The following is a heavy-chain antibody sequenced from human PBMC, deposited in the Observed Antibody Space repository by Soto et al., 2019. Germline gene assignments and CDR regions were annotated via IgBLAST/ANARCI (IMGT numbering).Heavy chain of an antibody. CDR3: VRPNFGALTHFYF. D-gene: IGHD3-16*01. CDR2: IFPGDSDT. V-gene: IGHV5-51*01. Sequence: PGESLKISCKAIGYTFTNYWIGWVRQTPGKGLEWMGIIFPGDSDTRYNPSFEGQVTVSADESISTAYLQWNTLKASDTAMYYCVRPNFGALTHFYFWGQGTLVTVSS. J-gene: IGHJ4*02. CDR1: GYTFTNYW.